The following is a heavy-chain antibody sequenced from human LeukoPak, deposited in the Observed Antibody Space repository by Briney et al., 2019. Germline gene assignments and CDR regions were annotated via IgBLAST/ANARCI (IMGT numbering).Heavy chain of an antibody. V-gene: IGHV1-8*01. Sequence: GASVKVSCKASGYTFTIYDINWVRQATGQGLEWMGWMNPNSGNTGYAQKFQGRVTMTRNTSISTAYMELSSLRSEDTAVYYCARGRPVLRYFDWLSQGVVGFDYWGQGTLVTVSS. CDR2: MNPNSGNT. CDR3: ARGRPVLRYFDWLSQGVVGFDY. D-gene: IGHD3-9*01. J-gene: IGHJ4*02. CDR1: GYTFTIYD.